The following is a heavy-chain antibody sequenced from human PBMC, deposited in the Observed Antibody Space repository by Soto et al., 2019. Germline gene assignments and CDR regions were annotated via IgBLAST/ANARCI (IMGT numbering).Heavy chain of an antibody. D-gene: IGHD2-15*01. V-gene: IGHV3-23*01. CDR3: AKGLRIDYYYYYYMDV. CDR1: GFTFSSYA. CDR2: ISGSGGST. J-gene: IGHJ6*03. Sequence: GGSLRLSCAASGFTFSSYAMSWVRQAPGKGLEWVSAISGSGGSTYYADSVKGRFTISRDNSKNTLYLQMNSLRAEDTAVYYCAKGLRIDYYYYYYMDVWGKGTTVTVSS.